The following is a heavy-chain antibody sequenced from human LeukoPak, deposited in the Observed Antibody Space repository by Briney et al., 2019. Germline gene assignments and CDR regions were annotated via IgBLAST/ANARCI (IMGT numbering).Heavy chain of an antibody. J-gene: IGHJ4*02. CDR3: AREGARGYSYGLRR. CDR1: GDSVSSNSAA. D-gene: IGHD5-18*01. Sequence: KTSQTLSLTCAISGDSVSSNSAAWNWIRQSPSRGLEWLGRTYYRSKWYNDYAVSVKSRITINPDTSKNQFSLKLSSVTAADTAVYYCAREGARGYSYGLRRWGQGTLVTVSS. CDR2: TYYRSKWYN. V-gene: IGHV6-1*01.